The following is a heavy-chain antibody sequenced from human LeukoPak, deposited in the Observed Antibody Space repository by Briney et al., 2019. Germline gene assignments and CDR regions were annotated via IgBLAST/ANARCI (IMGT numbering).Heavy chain of an antibody. J-gene: IGHJ4*02. V-gene: IGHV3-23*01. CDR1: GFTFSSDS. CDR2: ISGSGVST. CDR3: AKDSFSTE. Sequence: GGSLTLSCAASGFTFSSDSMTWVRQPPGKGLEWVSTISGSGVSTFYADPVKGRFTISRDNSKNTLYLRMNSLSAEDTAVYYCAKDSFSTEWGQGTLVTVSS. D-gene: IGHD2-2*01.